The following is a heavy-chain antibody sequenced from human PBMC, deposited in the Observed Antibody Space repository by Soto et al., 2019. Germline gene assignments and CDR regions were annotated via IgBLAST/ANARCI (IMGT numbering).Heavy chain of an antibody. CDR3: APLSVSLSGPYGIHV. Sequence: SETLSLTCSVSGYSVSSSDYYWAWIRQPPGKGLEWIGSMLYSGLTYYNPSLKSRFTLSVDTSKNQFSVGLNSVTASDTAVYYCAPLSVSLSGPYGIHVWGQGTTVTV. CDR1: GYSVSSSDYY. D-gene: IGHD2-15*01. CDR2: MLYSGLT. J-gene: IGHJ6*02. V-gene: IGHV4-39*01.